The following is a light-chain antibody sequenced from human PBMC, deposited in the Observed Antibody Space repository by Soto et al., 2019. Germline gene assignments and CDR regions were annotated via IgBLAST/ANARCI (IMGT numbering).Light chain of an antibody. V-gene: IGKV3-15*01. CDR1: ESVSTN. CDR3: PQYSIWRT. Sequence: EIEMTQSPATLSLAPGERVTLSCRASESVSTNLAWYQQKAGQAPRLLIYGASTRATGIPARFSGSGSGTEFTLTISGLQSEDFAVYYCPQYSIWRTFGQGTKVDIK. CDR2: GAS. J-gene: IGKJ1*01.